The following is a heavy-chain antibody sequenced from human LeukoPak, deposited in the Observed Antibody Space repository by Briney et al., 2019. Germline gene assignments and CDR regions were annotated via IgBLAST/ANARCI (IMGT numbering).Heavy chain of an antibody. D-gene: IGHD3-10*01. V-gene: IGHV4-39*07. Sequence: PSETLSITCTVSGGFISSNSAYWSWIRQPPGQALEWIGNIYYSRTTYYNPSLKSRVTISVDTSKNQFSLKLSSVTAADTAVDYCARGRVYYYGSGSYYLARWFDPWGQGTLVTVSS. CDR3: ARGRVYYYGSGSYYLARWFDP. CDR1: GGFISSNSAY. J-gene: IGHJ5*02. CDR2: IYYSRTT.